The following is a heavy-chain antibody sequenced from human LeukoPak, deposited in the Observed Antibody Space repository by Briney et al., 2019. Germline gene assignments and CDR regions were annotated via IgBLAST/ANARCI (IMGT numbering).Heavy chain of an antibody. V-gene: IGHV3-48*01. CDR3: AKSVVVITFRFDD. CDR2: ISTSSSII. CDR1: GFTFSSYS. J-gene: IGHJ4*02. Sequence: GGSLRLSCAASGFTFSSYSMNWVRQAPGKGLEWVSYISTSSSIIYYADSVKGRFIISRDNSKNMVYLQMNSLRADDTAVYYCAKSVVVITFRFDDWGQGALVTVSS. D-gene: IGHD2-15*01.